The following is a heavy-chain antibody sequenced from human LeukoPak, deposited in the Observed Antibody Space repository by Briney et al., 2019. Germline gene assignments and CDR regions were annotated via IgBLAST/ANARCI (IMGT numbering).Heavy chain of an antibody. CDR2: ISSSGGII. V-gene: IGHV3-48*02. Sequence: PGGPLRLSCAASGFTFSGYSINWVRQAPGKRLEWASYISSSGGIIFYADSVKGRFTISSDNAKNSLHLQMNSIRDEDAAVYYCARENEGGVAIHCWGQGTVVSVSS. CDR1: GFTFSGYS. CDR3: ARENEGGVAIHC. D-gene: IGHD1-26*01. J-gene: IGHJ4*02.